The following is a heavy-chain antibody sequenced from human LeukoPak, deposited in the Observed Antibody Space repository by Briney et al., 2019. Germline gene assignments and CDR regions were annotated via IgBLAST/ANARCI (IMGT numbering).Heavy chain of an antibody. CDR3: ARVRDTAMGYVDAFDI. Sequence: ASVKLSCKASGYTFTSYGISWVRQAPGQGLEWVGWISAYNGNTNYAQNLQGRVTMTTDTSTNTAYMELSSLRSEDTAVYYCARVRDTAMGYVDAFDIWGQGTMVTVSS. CDR2: ISAYNGNT. D-gene: IGHD5-18*01. J-gene: IGHJ3*02. CDR1: GYTFTSYG. V-gene: IGHV1-18*01.